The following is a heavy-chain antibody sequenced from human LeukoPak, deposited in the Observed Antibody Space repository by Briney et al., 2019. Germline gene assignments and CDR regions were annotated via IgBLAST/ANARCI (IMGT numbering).Heavy chain of an antibody. CDR2: IYTSGST. D-gene: IGHD2-2*01. V-gene: IGHV4-4*07. CDR3: AREEYQLLPPWFDP. CDR1: GGSIRSYY. J-gene: IGHJ5*02. Sequence: SEPLSLTCTVLGGSIRSYYWSWIRQPAGKGLEWIGRIYTSGSTNYTPSLNSRVTMSVDTSTTQFSLKLSSVTAADTAVYYCAREEYQLLPPWFDPWGQGTLVTVSS.